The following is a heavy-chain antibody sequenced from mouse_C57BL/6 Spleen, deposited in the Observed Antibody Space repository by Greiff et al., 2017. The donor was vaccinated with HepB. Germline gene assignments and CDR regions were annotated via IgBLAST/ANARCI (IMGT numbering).Heavy chain of an antibody. CDR1: GYTFTSYT. J-gene: IGHJ2*01. Sequence: VQLQESGAELARPGASVKMSCKASGYTFTSYTMHWVKQRPGQGLEWIGYINPSSGYTKYNQKFKDKATLTADKSSSTAYMQLSSLTSDDSAVYYCARKEYDKDYWSQGAALTVSS. CDR2: INPSSGYT. D-gene: IGHD2-14*01. CDR3: ARKEYDKDY. V-gene: IGHV1-4*01.